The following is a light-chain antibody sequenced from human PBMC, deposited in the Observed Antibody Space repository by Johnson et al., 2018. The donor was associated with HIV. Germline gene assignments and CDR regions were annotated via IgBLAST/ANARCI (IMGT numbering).Light chain of an antibody. Sequence: QSVLTQPPSVSAAPGQKVTISCSGSSSNIGNNDVSWYQQLPGTAPKLLIYDNNKRPSGTPDRFSGSKSATSATLGITGLQTGDGADYYCGTWDSSLSTGGVFGTGTKVTVL. V-gene: IGLV1-51*01. CDR1: SSNIGNND. CDR3: GTWDSSLSTGGV. J-gene: IGLJ1*01. CDR2: DNN.